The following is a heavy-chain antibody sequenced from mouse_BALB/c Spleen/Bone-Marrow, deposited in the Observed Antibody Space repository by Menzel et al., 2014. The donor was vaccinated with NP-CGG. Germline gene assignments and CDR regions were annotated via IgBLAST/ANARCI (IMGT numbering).Heavy chain of an antibody. Sequence: AQLKQSRAEFVKPWASVKLFCTASGFNIKDTYMHWVKQSSEQGLESIGRIDPANGYTKYDPKIQGKATITADTSSNTAYLRHSGLTAEDTAVYYGARSGGYGIYLAWFVYWGHGSLATISA. CDR1: GFNIKDTY. D-gene: IGHD2-1*01. V-gene: IGHV14-3*02. J-gene: IGHJ3*01. CDR3: ARSGGYGIYLAWFVY. CDR2: IDPANGYT.